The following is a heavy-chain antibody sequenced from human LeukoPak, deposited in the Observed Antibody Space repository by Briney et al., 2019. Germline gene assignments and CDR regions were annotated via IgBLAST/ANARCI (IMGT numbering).Heavy chain of an antibody. CDR2: IGQDGSVE. D-gene: IGHD3-22*01. V-gene: IGHV3-7*01. CDR1: GFTFSSYS. J-gene: IGHJ4*02. Sequence: PGGSLRLSCAASGFTFSSYSMNWVRQAPGEGLEWVANIGQDGSVEYYVDSVKGRFTISRDNAKNSLYLQMNSLRAEDTAVYYCARDDTASNYDSSGYYDRNDHWGQGTLVTVSS. CDR3: ARDDTASNYDSSGYYDRNDH.